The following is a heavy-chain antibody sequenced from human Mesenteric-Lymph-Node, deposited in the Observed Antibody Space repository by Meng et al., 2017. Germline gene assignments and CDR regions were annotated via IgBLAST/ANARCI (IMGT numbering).Heavy chain of an antibody. CDR3: AKDWSDTTFDY. CDR1: AFFLTPIFFL. V-gene: IGHV2-5*02. CDR2: IYWDDAK. J-gene: IGHJ4*02. D-gene: IGHD3-9*01. Sequence: QIPFQLPFPSLLQPTRPLTLSFLFSAFFLTPIFFLVGLILHPPGNALYLLAVIYWDDAKAYSPSLKSRLTITKDTSKHQVVLIMTNVDPVDTGTYYCAKDWSDTTFDYWGQGTLVTVSS.